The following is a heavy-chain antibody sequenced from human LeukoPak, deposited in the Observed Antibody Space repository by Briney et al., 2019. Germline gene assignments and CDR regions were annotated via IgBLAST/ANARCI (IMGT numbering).Heavy chain of an antibody. CDR2: INPNSGGT. CDR3: ASGYCSSTSCPVQH. V-gene: IGHV1-2*02. J-gene: IGHJ1*01. D-gene: IGHD2-2*03. CDR1: GYTFTGYY. Sequence: ASVKVSCKASGYTFTGYYMHWVRQAPGQGLEWMGWINPNSGGTNYAQKFQGRVTMTRDTSISTAYMELSSLRSEDTAVYYCASGYCSSTSCPVQHWGQGTLVTVSS.